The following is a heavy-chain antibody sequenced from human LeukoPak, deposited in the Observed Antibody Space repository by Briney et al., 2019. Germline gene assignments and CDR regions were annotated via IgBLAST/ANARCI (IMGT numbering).Heavy chain of an antibody. CDR2: TYYRSKWYN. V-gene: IGHV6-1*01. CDR1: GDSVSSNSAA. Sequence: SQTLSLTCAISGDSVSSNSAAWNWIRQSPSRGLEWLGRTYYRSKWYNDYAVSVRSRITIKPDTSKNQFSLQLNSVTPAETAVYYCARDGTGEFSPFDYWGQGTLVTVSS. CDR3: ARDGTGEFSPFDY. D-gene: IGHD7-27*01. J-gene: IGHJ4*02.